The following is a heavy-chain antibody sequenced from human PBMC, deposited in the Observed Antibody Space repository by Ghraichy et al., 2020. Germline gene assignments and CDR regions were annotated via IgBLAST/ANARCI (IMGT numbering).Heavy chain of an antibody. CDR2: ITAGSSYK. J-gene: IGHJ4*02. V-gene: IGHV3-21*01. CDR3: ATESPISIFGGITHFDN. D-gene: IGHD3-3*01. CDR1: GFTFSTYD. Sequence: GGSLRLSCAASGFTFSTYDMNWVRQAPGKGLEWVSSITAGSSYKFYADSVRGRFTISRDNAENSLYLQMNSLRAEDTAIYYCATESPISIFGGITHFDNWGQGTLVSVSS.